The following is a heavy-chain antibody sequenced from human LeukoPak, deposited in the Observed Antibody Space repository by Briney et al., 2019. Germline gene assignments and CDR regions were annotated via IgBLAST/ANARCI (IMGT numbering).Heavy chain of an antibody. CDR3: ATAPIAAADWFDP. J-gene: IGHJ5*02. CDR1: GFTFSDYY. Sequence: PGGSLRLSCAASGFTFSDYYMSWIRQAPGKGLEWVSYISSSGSTIYYADSVKGRFTISRDNAKNSLYLQMNSLRAEDTAVYYCATAPIAAADWFDPWGQGTLVTVSS. V-gene: IGHV3-11*04. CDR2: ISSSGSTI. D-gene: IGHD6-13*01.